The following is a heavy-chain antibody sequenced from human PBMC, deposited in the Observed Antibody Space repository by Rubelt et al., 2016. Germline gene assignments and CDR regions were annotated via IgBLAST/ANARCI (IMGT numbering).Heavy chain of an antibody. J-gene: IGHJ4*02. Sequence: AASGFTFSSYSMNWVRQAPGRGLEWVSYISTSSSTIYYADSVKGRFTISRDNAKNSLYLQMNSLRAEDTAVYYCAKSGCSGGSCYFYYFDSWGQGTLVTVSS. CDR2: ISTSSSTI. D-gene: IGHD2-15*01. CDR3: AKSGCSGGSCYFYYFDS. V-gene: IGHV3-48*04. CDR1: GFTFSSYS.